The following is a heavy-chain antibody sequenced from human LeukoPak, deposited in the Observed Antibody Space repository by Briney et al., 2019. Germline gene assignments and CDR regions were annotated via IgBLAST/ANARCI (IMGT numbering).Heavy chain of an antibody. CDR3: ARHEAGLEMATVYFYGMDV. J-gene: IGHJ6*02. CDR2: VYSSGSN. Sequence: SETLSLTCTVSGDSITSYYWNWIRQPAGKGLEWIGRVYSSGSNNYNPSLKSRVTISVDTSKNQFSLKLSSVTAADTAVYYCARHEAGLEMATVYFYGMDVWGQGTTVTVSS. V-gene: IGHV4-4*07. CDR1: GDSITSYY. D-gene: IGHD5-24*01.